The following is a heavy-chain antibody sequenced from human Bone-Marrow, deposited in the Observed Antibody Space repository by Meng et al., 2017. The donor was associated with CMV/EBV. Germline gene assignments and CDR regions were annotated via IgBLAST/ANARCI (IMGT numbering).Heavy chain of an antibody. CDR1: GYTFTSYG. CDR2: ISPDRGGI. Sequence: ASVKVSCKASGYTFTSYGISWVRQAPGERLEWMGWISPDRGGINYAQKFQGRVTMTRNTSISTAYMELSSLRSEDTAVYYCARGWMTYYYDSSGQKMDYWGQGTLVTVSS. V-gene: IGHV1-8*02. CDR3: ARGWMTYYYDSSGQKMDY. D-gene: IGHD3-22*01. J-gene: IGHJ4*02.